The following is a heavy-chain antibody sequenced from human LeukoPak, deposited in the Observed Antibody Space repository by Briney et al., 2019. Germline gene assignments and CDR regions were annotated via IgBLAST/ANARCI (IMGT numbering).Heavy chain of an antibody. V-gene: IGHV4-61*02. CDR1: GGSISSGSYY. J-gene: IGHJ4*02. Sequence: SQTLSLTCTVSGGSISSGSYYWSWIRQPAGEGLDWIGRIYTSGSTNYNPSLKSRVTISVDTSKNQFSLKLSSVTAADTAVYYCAREVYDILTGYPSWGQGTLVTVSS. D-gene: IGHD3-9*01. CDR2: IYTSGST. CDR3: AREVYDILTGYPS.